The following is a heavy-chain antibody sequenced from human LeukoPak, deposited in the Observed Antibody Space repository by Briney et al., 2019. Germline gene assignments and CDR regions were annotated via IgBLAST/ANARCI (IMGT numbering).Heavy chain of an antibody. CDR1: GFTFSSYW. CDR2: INSDGSST. Sequence: PGGSLRLSCAASGFTFSSYWMHWVRQAPGKGLVWVSRINSDGSSTSYADSVKGRFTISRDNAKNTLSLQMNSLRAEDTAVYYCVYSGSYFWVYWGQGTLVTVSS. CDR3: VYSGSYFWVY. D-gene: IGHD1-26*01. V-gene: IGHV3-74*01. J-gene: IGHJ4*02.